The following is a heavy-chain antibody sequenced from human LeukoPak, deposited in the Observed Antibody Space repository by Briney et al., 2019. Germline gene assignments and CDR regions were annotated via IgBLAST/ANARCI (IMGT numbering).Heavy chain of an antibody. D-gene: IGHD3-22*01. CDR3: ARDSSYYDSSADNRFDP. Sequence: GASVKVSCKASGYTFTDYYMHWVRQAPGQGLEWMGWVNPNSGGTNYAQNFQGRVTMTRDTSISTAYMELSRLRSDDTAVYYCARDSSYYDSSADNRFDPWGRGTLVTVSS. CDR1: GYTFTDYY. V-gene: IGHV1-2*02. CDR2: VNPNSGGT. J-gene: IGHJ5*02.